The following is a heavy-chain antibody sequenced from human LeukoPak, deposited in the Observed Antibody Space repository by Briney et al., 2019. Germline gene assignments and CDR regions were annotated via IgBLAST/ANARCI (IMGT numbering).Heavy chain of an antibody. CDR2: ISSASNTI. Sequence: GESLRLSCAASGFTFSSYSMNWVRQAPGKGLEWVSYISSASNTIYYADSVKGRFTISRDNAKNSLYLQMNSLRAEDTAVYYCARESPTVTSNYDYWGQGTLVTVSS. J-gene: IGHJ4*02. D-gene: IGHD4-17*01. V-gene: IGHV3-48*04. CDR3: ARESPTVTSNYDY. CDR1: GFTFSSYS.